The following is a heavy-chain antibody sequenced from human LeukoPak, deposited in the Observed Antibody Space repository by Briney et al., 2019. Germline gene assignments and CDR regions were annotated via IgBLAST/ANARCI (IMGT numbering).Heavy chain of an antibody. D-gene: IGHD2-2*02. Sequence: PSETLSLTCAVYGGSFSGYYWSWIRQPPGKGLEWIGETNHSGSTNYNPSLKSRVTISVDTSKNQFSLKLSSVTAADTAVYYCARRAEDCSSTSCYTTNWFDPWGQGTLVTVSS. CDR2: TNHSGST. CDR1: GGSFSGYY. J-gene: IGHJ5*02. CDR3: ARRAEDCSSTSCYTTNWFDP. V-gene: IGHV4-34*01.